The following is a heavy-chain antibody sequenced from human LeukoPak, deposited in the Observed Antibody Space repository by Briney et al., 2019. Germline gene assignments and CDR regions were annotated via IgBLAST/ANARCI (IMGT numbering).Heavy chain of an antibody. D-gene: IGHD2-8*02. CDR2: ISGDGGST. V-gene: IGHV3-43*02. J-gene: IGHJ6*02. CDR3: AKDIGVLSYYYGMDV. CDR1: GFTFDDYA. Sequence: GGSLRLSCAASGFTFDDYAMHWVRQAPGKGLEWVSLISGDGGSTYYADSVKGRFTISRDNSKNSLYLQMNSLRTEDTALYYCAKDIGVLSYYYGMDVWGQGTTVTVS.